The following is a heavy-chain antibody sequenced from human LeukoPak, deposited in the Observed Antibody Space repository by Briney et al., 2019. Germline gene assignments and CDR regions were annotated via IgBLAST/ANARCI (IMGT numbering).Heavy chain of an antibody. J-gene: IGHJ5*02. CDR2: FDPEDGET. CDR1: GYTLTELS. V-gene: IGHV1-24*01. Sequence: ASVKVSCKVSGYTLTELSMHWVRQAPGKGLEWMGGFDPEDGETIYAQKFQGRVTMTEDTSTDTAYMELSSLRSEEPAVYYCGKGRRGYSGYDSYTGVTGASNWFDPWGQGTLVTVSS. D-gene: IGHD5-12*01. CDR3: GKGRRGYSGYDSYTGVTGASNWFDP.